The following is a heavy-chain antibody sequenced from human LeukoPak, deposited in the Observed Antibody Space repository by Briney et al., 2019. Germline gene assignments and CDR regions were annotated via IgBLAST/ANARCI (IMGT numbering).Heavy chain of an antibody. J-gene: IGHJ6*02. V-gene: IGHV3-23*01. CDR2: ISGSGGST. D-gene: IGHD5-12*01. Sequence: QPGGSLRLSCAASGFTFSSYAMSWVRQAPGKGLEWVSAISGSGGSTYYADSVKGRFTISRDNSKNTLYLQMNSLRAEDTAVYYCAKEWPGAYSGYDYYYYYYGMDVWGQGTTVTVSS. CDR3: AKEWPGAYSGYDYYYYYYGMDV. CDR1: GFTFSSYA.